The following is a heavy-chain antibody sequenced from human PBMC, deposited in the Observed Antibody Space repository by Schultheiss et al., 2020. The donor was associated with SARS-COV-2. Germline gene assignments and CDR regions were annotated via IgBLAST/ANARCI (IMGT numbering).Heavy chain of an antibody. D-gene: IGHD3-3*01. CDR1: GGSISSGSYY. CDR2: IYTSGST. J-gene: IGHJ5*02. CDR3: ARHSDGGTIFGVVIGVNWFDP. Sequence: SETLSLTCTVSGGSISSGSYYWSWIRQPAGKGLEWIGRIYTSGSTNYNPSLKSRVTISVDTSKNQFSLKLSSVTAADTAVYYCARHSDGGTIFGVVIGVNWFDPWGQGTLVTVSS. V-gene: IGHV4-61*02.